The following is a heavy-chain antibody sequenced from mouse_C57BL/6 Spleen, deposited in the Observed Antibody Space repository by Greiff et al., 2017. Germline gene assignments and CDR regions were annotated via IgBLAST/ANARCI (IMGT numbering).Heavy chain of an antibody. Sequence: VQLQQSGPELVKPGASVKIPCKASGYTFTDYNMDWVKQSHGKSLEWIGDINPNNGGTIYNQKFKGKATLTVDKSSSTAYMELRSLTSEDTAVYYCARKGDNYYGSSYDYFDCWGQGTTLTVSS. D-gene: IGHD1-1*01. CDR3: ARKGDNYYGSSYDYFDC. CDR1: GYTFTDYN. CDR2: INPNNGGT. J-gene: IGHJ2*01. V-gene: IGHV1-18*01.